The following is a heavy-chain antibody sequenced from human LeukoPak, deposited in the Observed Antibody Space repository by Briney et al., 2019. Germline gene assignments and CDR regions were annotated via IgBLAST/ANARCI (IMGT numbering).Heavy chain of an antibody. CDR2: IYYSGST. D-gene: IGHD5-18*01. Sequence: PSETLSFTCTVSGGSISSSSYYWGWIRQPPGKGLEWIGSIYYSGSTYYNPSLKSRVTISVDTSKNQFSLKLSSVTAADTAVYYCARTRSGYSYGYYYYYYMDVWGKGTTVTVSS. CDR1: GGSISSSSYY. J-gene: IGHJ6*03. V-gene: IGHV4-39*07. CDR3: ARTRSGYSYGYYYYYYMDV.